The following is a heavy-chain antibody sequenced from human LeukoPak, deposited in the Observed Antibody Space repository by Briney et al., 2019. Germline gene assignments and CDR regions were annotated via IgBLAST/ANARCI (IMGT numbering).Heavy chain of an antibody. Sequence: PSETLSLTCAVYGGSFSGYYWSWTRQPPGKGLEWIGEINHSGSTNYNPSLKSRVTISVDTSKNQFSLKLSSVTAADTAVYYCARGLVGDYWGQGTLVTVSS. J-gene: IGHJ4*02. CDR2: INHSGST. D-gene: IGHD3-10*01. CDR3: ARGLVGDY. CDR1: GGSFSGYY. V-gene: IGHV4-34*01.